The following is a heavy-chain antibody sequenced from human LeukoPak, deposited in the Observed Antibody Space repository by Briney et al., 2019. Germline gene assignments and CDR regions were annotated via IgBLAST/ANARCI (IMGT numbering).Heavy chain of an antibody. CDR3: AKTTVGYSSGRYPGWPADC. J-gene: IGHJ4*02. Sequence: GGSLRLSCEASGFTFNTYAIYWGRQAPGKGLEWVSGICGSGGCAYYADAVKSRFTITRDNYKTTVYLQMNSLTAAATAVYYCAKTTVGYSSGRYPGWPADCWGQGTLVTVSS. CDR2: ICGSGGCA. V-gene: IGHV3-23*01. D-gene: IGHD6-19*01. CDR1: GFTFNTYA.